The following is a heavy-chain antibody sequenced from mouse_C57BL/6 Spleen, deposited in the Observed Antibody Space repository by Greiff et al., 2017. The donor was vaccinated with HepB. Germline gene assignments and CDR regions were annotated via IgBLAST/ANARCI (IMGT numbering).Heavy chain of an antibody. Sequence: QVTLKECGPGILQPSQTLSLTCSFSGFSLSTFGMGVGWIRQPSGKGLEWLAHIWWDDDNDYNTALKSRLTISKDTSKNQGFLKIANVDTADTATYYCARMGSYPNAMDYWGQGTSVTVSS. CDR2: IWWDDDN. V-gene: IGHV8-8*01. CDR3: ARMGSYPNAMDY. J-gene: IGHJ4*01. CDR1: GFSLSTFGMG. D-gene: IGHD3-1*01.